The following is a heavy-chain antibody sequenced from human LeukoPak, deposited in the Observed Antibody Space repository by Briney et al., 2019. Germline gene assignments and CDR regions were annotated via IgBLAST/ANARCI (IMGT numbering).Heavy chain of an antibody. J-gene: IGHJ6*03. V-gene: IGHV4-34*01. Sequence: SETLSLTCAVYGGSFSGYYWTWIRQTPEKGLEWIGEMNPSGSTNYNPSLKSRVTISVDTSKNQFSLELSSVTAADTAVYYCARGRQDVTMIVVVMTAVSYYLDVWGKGTTVSVS. CDR2: MNPSGST. D-gene: IGHD3-22*01. CDR3: ARGRQDVTMIVVVMTAVSYYLDV. CDR1: GGSFSGYY.